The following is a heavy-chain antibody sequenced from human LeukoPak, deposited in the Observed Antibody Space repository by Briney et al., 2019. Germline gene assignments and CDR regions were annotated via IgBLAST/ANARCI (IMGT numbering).Heavy chain of an antibody. J-gene: IGHJ4*02. CDR1: GITFSSYA. D-gene: IGHD3-3*01. Sequence: GGSLRLSCAASGITFSSYAMHWVRQAPGKGLEWVAVISYDGSNKYYADSVKGRFTISRDNSKNTLYLQMNSLRAEDTAVYYCAKDSVDFWSGYLGPLDYWGQGTLVTVSS. CDR2: ISYDGSNK. CDR3: AKDSVDFWSGYLGPLDY. V-gene: IGHV3-30*04.